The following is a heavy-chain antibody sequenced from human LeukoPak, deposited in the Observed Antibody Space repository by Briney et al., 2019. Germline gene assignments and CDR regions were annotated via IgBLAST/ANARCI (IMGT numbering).Heavy chain of an antibody. CDR1: GGSFSDYY. V-gene: IGHV4-34*01. D-gene: IGHD2-21*02. CDR3: ARDLASCAGDCYSDGFDY. Sequence: SETLSLTCAVYGGSFSDYYWSWIRQPPGKGLEWIGSIYHSGSTYYNPSLKSRVTISVDTSKNQFSLKLSSVTAADTAVYYCARDLASCAGDCYSDGFDYWGQGALVTVSS. CDR2: IYHSGST. J-gene: IGHJ4*02.